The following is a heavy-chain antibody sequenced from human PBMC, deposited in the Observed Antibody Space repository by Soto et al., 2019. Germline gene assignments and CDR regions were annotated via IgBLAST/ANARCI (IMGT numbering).Heavy chain of an antibody. CDR3: TREWSAVTGTPFDL. J-gene: IGHJ3*01. V-gene: IGHV3-30*03. Sequence: QLQLVESGGGVVQPEKSLRLSCEASGFTFSAFGMHWVRQTPGKGLEWVAGFSYDGHTKYYANPVKGRFSISSDNSRNALYLSTDSLRAEDTAMYYCTREWSAVTGTPFDLWGQGTMVIVSS. CDR1: GFTFSAFG. D-gene: IGHD6-19*01. CDR2: FSYDGHTK.